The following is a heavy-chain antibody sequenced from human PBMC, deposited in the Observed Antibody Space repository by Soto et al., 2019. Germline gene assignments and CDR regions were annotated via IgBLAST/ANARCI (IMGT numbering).Heavy chain of an antibody. J-gene: IGHJ6*02. CDR2: IYYSGST. Sequence: QVQLQESGPGLVKPSQTLSLTCIVSGGSMSSRDYYWSWIRQNPGKGLEWIGYIYYSGSTYYHSSLMSRVSRSIDTSKKQFSLKLNSVTAADTAVYYCARERLDSGVGQGAMDVWGQGITVTVSS. CDR1: GGSMSSRDYY. D-gene: IGHD1-1*01. CDR3: ARERLDSGVGQGAMDV. V-gene: IGHV4-31*02.